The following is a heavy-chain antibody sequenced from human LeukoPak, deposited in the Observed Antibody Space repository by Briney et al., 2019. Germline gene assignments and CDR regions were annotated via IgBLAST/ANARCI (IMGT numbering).Heavy chain of an antibody. Sequence: PSQTLSLTCAVSGGSISSGGYSWSWIRQPPGKGLEWIGYIDHSGSTYYNPSLKSRVTISVDRSKNQFSLKLSSVTAADTAVYYCARGAKKLYGSGSYYYYYYGMDVWGQGTTVTVSS. CDR2: IDHSGST. J-gene: IGHJ6*02. CDR1: GGSISSGGYS. CDR3: ARGAKKLYGSGSYYYYYYGMDV. D-gene: IGHD3-10*01. V-gene: IGHV4-30-2*01.